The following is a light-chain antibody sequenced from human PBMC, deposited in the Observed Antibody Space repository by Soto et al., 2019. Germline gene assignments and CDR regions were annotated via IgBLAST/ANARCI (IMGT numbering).Light chain of an antibody. CDR2: KAS. J-gene: IGKJ1*01. V-gene: IGKV1-5*03. Sequence: DIQMTQSPSTLSASVGDRVTITCRASQNINSWLAWYQQKPGKAPKLLIYKASSLETGAPSRFSGSGFGTEFTLIISSLQPDDFATYYCQQYNNYPWAFGQGTKVEIK. CDR1: QNINSW. CDR3: QQYNNYPWA.